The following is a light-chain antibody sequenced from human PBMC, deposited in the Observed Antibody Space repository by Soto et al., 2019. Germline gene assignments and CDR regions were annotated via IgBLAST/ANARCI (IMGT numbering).Light chain of an antibody. CDR1: SSDVGGYNY. Sequence: QSALTQPASVSGSPGQSITISCTGTSSDVGGYNYVSWYQQHPGKAPKLMIYEVSNRPSGVSNRCSGSKSGNTASLTISGLQAEDEADYYCRSYTSSSTLVFGGGTKVTVL. CDR2: EVS. V-gene: IGLV2-14*01. J-gene: IGLJ2*01. CDR3: RSYTSSSTLV.